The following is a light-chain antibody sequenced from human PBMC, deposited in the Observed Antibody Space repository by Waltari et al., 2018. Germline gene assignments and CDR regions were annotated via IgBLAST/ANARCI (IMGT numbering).Light chain of an antibody. Sequence: YDLTQPPSVSVSPGQTATITCYGDNAGAKFVSWYQQRPGQSPFLVIYQDFKRPSGIPERFSGSNSGNTATLTISGAQAMDEADFYCQSWVGKVVFGGGTKLTV. V-gene: IGLV3-1*01. CDR2: QDF. CDR1: NAGAKF. J-gene: IGLJ2*01. CDR3: QSWVGKVV.